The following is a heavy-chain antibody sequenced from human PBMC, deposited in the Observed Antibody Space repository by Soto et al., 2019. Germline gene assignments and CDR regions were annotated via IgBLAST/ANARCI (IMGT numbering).Heavy chain of an antibody. CDR3: ARDRFCTSTSCYHYFDF. J-gene: IGHJ4*02. V-gene: IGHV4-61*03. CDR1: GGSVNSDSYY. D-gene: IGHD2-2*01. CDR2: IYYTGST. Sequence: SETLSLTCTVSGGSVNSDSYYWTWIRQPPGKGLEWIGYIYYTGSTNYNPPLKSRVTISVDTSKNHFSLKLSSVTPADTAVYYCARDRFCTSTSCYHYFDFWGQGTLVTVSS.